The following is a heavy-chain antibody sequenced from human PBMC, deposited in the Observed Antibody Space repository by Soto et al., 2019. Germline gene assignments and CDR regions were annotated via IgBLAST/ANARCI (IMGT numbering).Heavy chain of an antibody. CDR1: GYSFTSYW. J-gene: IGHJ5*02. V-gene: IGHV5-51*01. CDR2: IYPGDSDT. Sequence: LGESLKISCKGSGYSFTSYWIGWVRQMPGKGLEWMGIIYPGDSDTRYSPSFQGQVTISADKSISTAYLQWSSLKASDTAMYYCARQKGSSSSHYRRGWFDPWGQGTLVTVSS. CDR3: ARQKGSSSSHYRRGWFDP. D-gene: IGHD6-6*01.